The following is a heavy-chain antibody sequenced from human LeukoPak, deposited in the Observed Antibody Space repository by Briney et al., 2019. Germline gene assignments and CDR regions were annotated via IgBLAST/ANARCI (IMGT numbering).Heavy chain of an antibody. D-gene: IGHD3-10*01. Sequence: SETLSLTCTVSGGSISSGSYSWSWIRQPAGQGLEWIGHIYTSGRNNYNPSLKSRVTMSVDTSKNQFSLKLSSVTAADTAVYYCAREYYYGSGSHNWFDPWGQGTLVTVSS. V-gene: IGHV4-61*09. CDR3: AREYYYGSGSHNWFDP. CDR2: IYTSGRN. CDR1: GGSISSGSYS. J-gene: IGHJ5*02.